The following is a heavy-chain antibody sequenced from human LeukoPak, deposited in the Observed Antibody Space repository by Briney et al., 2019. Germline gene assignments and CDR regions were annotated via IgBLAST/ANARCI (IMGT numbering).Heavy chain of an antibody. D-gene: IGHD6-13*01. CDR2: ISGSGGST. Sequence: QSGGSLRLSCAASGFTFSSYAMSWVRQAPGKGLEWVSAISGSGGSTYYADSVKGRFTISRDNSKNTLYLQMNSLRAEDTAVYYCAKDVSSSWYYYYGVDVWGKGTTVTVSS. J-gene: IGHJ6*04. V-gene: IGHV3-23*01. CDR3: AKDVSSSWYYYYGVDV. CDR1: GFTFSSYA.